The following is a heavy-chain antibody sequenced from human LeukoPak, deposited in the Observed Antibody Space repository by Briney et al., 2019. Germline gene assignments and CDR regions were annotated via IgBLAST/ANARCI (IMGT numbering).Heavy chain of an antibody. J-gene: IGHJ4*02. CDR3: ARGGGSYGDYSLWLGY. D-gene: IGHD4-17*01. V-gene: IGHV1-18*01. Sequence: ASVKVSCKASGYTFSGYGFSWVRQAPGQGLEWMGWISAYSGNTKCAQKYQARVTLTTDTSTSTAYMELRSLRSDDTAVYYCARGGGSYGDYSLWLGYWGQGTLVTVSS. CDR2: ISAYSGNT. CDR1: GYTFSGYG.